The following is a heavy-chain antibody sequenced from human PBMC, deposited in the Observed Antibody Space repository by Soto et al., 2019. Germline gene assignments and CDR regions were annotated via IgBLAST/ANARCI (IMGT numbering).Heavy chain of an antibody. CDR3: ARGPLQLSRPYYYYYMDV. V-gene: IGHV4-34*01. CDR2: INHSGST. Sequence: SETLSLTCAVYGGSFSGYYWSWIRQPPGKGLEWIGEINHSGSTNYNPSLKSRVTISVDTSKNQFSLKLSSVTAADTAVYYCARGPLQLSRPYYYYYMDVWGKGTTVTVSS. D-gene: IGHD2-2*01. CDR1: GGSFSGYY. J-gene: IGHJ6*03.